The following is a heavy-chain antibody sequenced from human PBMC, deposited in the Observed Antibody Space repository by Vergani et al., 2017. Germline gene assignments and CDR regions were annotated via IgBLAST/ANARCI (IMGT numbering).Heavy chain of an antibody. CDR2: VDPEDGET. D-gene: IGHD4-17*01. CDR1: GYTFTDHD. Sequence: EVQLVQSGAEVKKPGATMKISCKVSGYTFTDHDMHWVKQAPGKGLEWMGLVDPEDGETIYAEKFKGRVTIAADTSTDTAHLELSSLRSEDTADDYCATPQTVTTGGMEVWGQGTTVIVSS. CDR3: ATPQTVTTGGMEV. J-gene: IGHJ6*02. V-gene: IGHV1-69-2*01.